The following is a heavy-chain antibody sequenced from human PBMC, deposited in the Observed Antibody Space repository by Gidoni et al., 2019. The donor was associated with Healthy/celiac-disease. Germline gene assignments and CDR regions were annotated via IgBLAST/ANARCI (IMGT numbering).Heavy chain of an antibody. CDR1: GGSFSGYY. CDR3: ARARSLRTGGGYYYYYYGMDV. Sequence: QVQLQQWGAGLLKPSETLSLTCAVYGGSFSGYYWSWIRQPPGKGLEWIGEIKHSGSTNYNPSLKRRVTISVDTSKNQFSLKLSSVTAADTAVYYCARARSLRTGGGYYYYYYGMDVWGQGTTVTVSS. J-gene: IGHJ6*02. V-gene: IGHV4-34*01. CDR2: IKHSGST. D-gene: IGHD3-16*01.